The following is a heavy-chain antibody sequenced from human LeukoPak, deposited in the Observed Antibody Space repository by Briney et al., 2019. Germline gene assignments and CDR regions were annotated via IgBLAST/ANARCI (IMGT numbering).Heavy chain of an antibody. CDR1: GFTFSSYA. CDR2: ITCNGKSA. J-gene: IGHJ4*02. CDR3: AKAKGALVVITNYAY. Sequence: GGSLRLSCAASGFTFSSYAMSWVRQAPGKGLEWVSEITCNGKSAYYADSVKGRFTISRDNSEHTLYLQMNSLRAEDTAVYYCAKAKGALVVITNYAYWGEGTLVTVSS. D-gene: IGHD3-22*01. V-gene: IGHV3-23*01.